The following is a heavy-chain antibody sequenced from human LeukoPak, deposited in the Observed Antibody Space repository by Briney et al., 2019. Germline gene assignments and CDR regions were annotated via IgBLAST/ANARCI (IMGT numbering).Heavy chain of an antibody. CDR3: ARYYDSSGYYYVRYFDY. V-gene: IGHV2-5*02. J-gene: IGHJ4*02. Sequence: SGPTLVKPPQTLTLTCTFSGFSLTTSGVGVGWIRQPPGKALEWLALIYWDDDKRYSPSLKSRLTITKDTSKNQVVLTMTNMDPVDTATYYCARYYDSSGYYYVRYFDYWGQGTLVTVSS. D-gene: IGHD3-22*01. CDR2: IYWDDDK. CDR1: GFSLTTSGVG.